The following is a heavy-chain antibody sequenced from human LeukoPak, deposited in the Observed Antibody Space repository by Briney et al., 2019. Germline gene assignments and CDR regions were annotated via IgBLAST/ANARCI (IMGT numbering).Heavy chain of an antibody. CDR1: GFTFSSYG. V-gene: IGHV3-30*02. D-gene: IGHD6-6*01. Sequence: PGGSLRLSWAASGFTFSSYGMHWVRQAPGKGLEWVAFLRYDGSNKYYADSVKGRFTISRDNSKNTLYLQMNSLRAEDTAVYYCAKDFRHSSSSRANWFDPWGQGTLVTVSS. CDR3: AKDFRHSSSSRANWFDP. CDR2: LRYDGSNK. J-gene: IGHJ5*02.